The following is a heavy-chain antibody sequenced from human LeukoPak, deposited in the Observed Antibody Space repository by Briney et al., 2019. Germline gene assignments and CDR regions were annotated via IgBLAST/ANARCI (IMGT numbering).Heavy chain of an antibody. CDR2: IYYSGST. D-gene: IGHD3-22*01. CDR3: ARALDYYDSSGYTYFAD. CDR1: GGSISSYY. J-gene: IGHJ4*02. Sequence: PSETPSLTCTVSGGSISSYYWSWIRQPPGKGLEWIGYIYYSGSTNYNPSLKSRVTISVDTSKNQFSLKLSSVTAADTAVYYCARALDYYDSSGYTYFADWGQGTLVTVSS. V-gene: IGHV4-59*01.